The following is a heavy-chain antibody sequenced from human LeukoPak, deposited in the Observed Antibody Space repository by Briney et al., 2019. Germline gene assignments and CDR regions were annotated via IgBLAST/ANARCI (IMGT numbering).Heavy chain of an antibody. Sequence: KPSETLSRTCAVSGYSISSGYYWGWIRQPPGKGLEWIGSIYHSGSTYYNPSLKSRVTISVDTSKNQFSLKLSSVTAADTAVYYCARHDDRYCSGGSYYLDYWGQGTLVTVSS. D-gene: IGHD2-15*01. CDR1: GYSISSGYY. CDR3: ARHDDRYCSGGSYYLDY. V-gene: IGHV4-38-2*01. CDR2: IYHSGST. J-gene: IGHJ4*02.